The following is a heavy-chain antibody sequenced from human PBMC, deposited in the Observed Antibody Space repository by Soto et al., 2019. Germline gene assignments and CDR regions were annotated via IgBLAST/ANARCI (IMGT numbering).Heavy chain of an antibody. V-gene: IGHV1-18*01. CDR1: GYTFTSYG. D-gene: IGHD2-15*01. CDR3: ARDLTGYCSGGSCASFDP. Sequence: ASVKVSCKASGYTFTSYGNSWVRQAPGQGLEWMGWISAYNGNTNYAQKLQGRVTMTTDTSTSTAYMELRSLRSDDTAVYYCARDLTGYCSGGSCASFDPWGQGTLVTVSS. CDR2: ISAYNGNT. J-gene: IGHJ5*02.